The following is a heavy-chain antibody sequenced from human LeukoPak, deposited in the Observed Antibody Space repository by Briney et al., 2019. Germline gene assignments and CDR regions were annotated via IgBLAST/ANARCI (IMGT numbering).Heavy chain of an antibody. CDR3: ARLTTARNTDY. V-gene: IGHV4-59*04. J-gene: IGHJ4*02. D-gene: IGHD4/OR15-4a*01. Sequence: SETLSLTCTVSGGSISSYYWSWIRQPPGKGLEWIGYIYYSGSTYYNPSLKSRVTISVDTSKNQFSLKLSSVTAADTAVYYCARLTTARNTDYWGQGTLVTVSS. CDR2: IYYSGST. CDR1: GGSISSYY.